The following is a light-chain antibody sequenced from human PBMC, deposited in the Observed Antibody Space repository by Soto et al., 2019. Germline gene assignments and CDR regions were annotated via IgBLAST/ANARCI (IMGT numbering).Light chain of an antibody. CDR3: QQSYSTPSLT. CDR2: AAS. Sequence: DIQMTQSPSSLSASVGDRVTITFRASQSIDKYLSWYQRKPGKGPNLLIYAASNLRTGVPSRFSGSGSGTEFTLTISGLLPEDFATYFCQQSYSTPSLTFGGGTKVDVK. CDR1: QSIDKY. V-gene: IGKV1-39*01. J-gene: IGKJ4*01.